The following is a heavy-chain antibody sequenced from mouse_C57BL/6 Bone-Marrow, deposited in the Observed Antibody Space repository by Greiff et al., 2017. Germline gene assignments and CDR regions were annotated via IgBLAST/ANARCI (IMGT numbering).Heavy chain of an antibody. D-gene: IGHD3-1*01. J-gene: IGHJ3*01. CDR1: GFSLTSYG. Sequence: VQLQQSGPGLVQPSQSLSITCTVSGFSLTSYGVHWVRQSPGKGLEWLGVIWSGGSTDYNAAFISRLSISKDNSKSQIFFKMNSLQADDTAIYYCARGGYAAYWGQGTLVTVSA. V-gene: IGHV2-2*01. CDR3: ARGGYAAY. CDR2: IWSGGST.